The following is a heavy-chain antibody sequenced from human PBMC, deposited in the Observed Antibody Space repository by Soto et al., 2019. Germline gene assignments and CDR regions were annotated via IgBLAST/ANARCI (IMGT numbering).Heavy chain of an antibody. Sequence: QVHLQESGPGQVKPSETLSLICTVSGGSVNSDNFYWSWIRQPPGRGLEWIGYLNYTGSTNYNPSLKSRSTISIDTSRNQFSLKLSSVPAADTAVYYCAREFSNSPEAFDSWGQGSLVTVSS. CDR2: LNYTGST. J-gene: IGHJ4*02. CDR1: GGSVNSDNFY. V-gene: IGHV4-61*01. CDR3: AREFSNSPEAFDS. D-gene: IGHD6-6*01.